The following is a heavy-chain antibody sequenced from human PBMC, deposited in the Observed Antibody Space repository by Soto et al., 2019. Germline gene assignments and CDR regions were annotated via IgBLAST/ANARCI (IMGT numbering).Heavy chain of an antibody. J-gene: IGHJ4*02. Sequence: GGSLRLSCAASGFTFSSYAMHWVRQAPGKGLEWVAVISYDGSNKYYADSVKGRFTISRDNSKNTLYLQMNSLRAEDTAGYYCASMGLWFGELLSGIDYWGQGTLVTVSS. CDR3: ASMGLWFGELLSGIDY. V-gene: IGHV3-30-3*01. CDR2: ISYDGSNK. CDR1: GFTFSSYA. D-gene: IGHD3-10*01.